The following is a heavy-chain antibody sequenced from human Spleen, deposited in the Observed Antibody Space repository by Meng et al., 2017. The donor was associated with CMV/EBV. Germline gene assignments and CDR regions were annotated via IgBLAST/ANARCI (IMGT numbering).Heavy chain of an antibody. CDR3: ARAWMGLLDGFDY. J-gene: IGHJ4*02. Sequence: CAASGFDFDDHDMNWVRQAPGKGLEWVAGINWKGGKTTYADSVKGRFTISRDNAKNSLYLQMNSLRAEDTALYYCARAWMGLLDGFDYWGQGTLVTVSS. CDR1: GFDFDDHD. V-gene: IGHV3-20*04. CDR2: INWKGGKT. D-gene: IGHD1-1*01.